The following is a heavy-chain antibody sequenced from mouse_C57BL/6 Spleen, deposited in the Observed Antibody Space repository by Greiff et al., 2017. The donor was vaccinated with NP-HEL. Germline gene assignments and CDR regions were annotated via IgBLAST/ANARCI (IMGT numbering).Heavy chain of an antibody. V-gene: IGHV1-54*01. CDR1: GYAFTNYL. J-gene: IGHJ1*03. CDR3: AKAPITTVVATDWYFDV. D-gene: IGHD1-1*01. CDR2: INPGSGGT. Sequence: QVQLQQSGAELVRPGTSVKVSCKASGYAFTNYLIEWVKQRPGQGLEWIGVINPGSGGTNYNEKFKGKATLTADKSSSTAYMQLSSLTSEDSAFYFCAKAPITTVVATDWYFDVWGTGTTVTVSS.